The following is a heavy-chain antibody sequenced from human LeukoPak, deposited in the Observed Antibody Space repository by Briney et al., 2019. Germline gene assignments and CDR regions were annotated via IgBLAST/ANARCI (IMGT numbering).Heavy chain of an antibody. CDR1: GYTFTGYY. CDR3: ARAGQQLVNDAFDI. D-gene: IGHD6-13*01. J-gene: IGHJ3*02. CDR2: INPNSGGT. Sequence: ASVKVSCKASGYTFTGYYMHWVRQAPGQGLEWMGWINPNSGGTNYAQKFQGRVTMTRDTSISTAYMEPSRLRSDDTAVYYCARAGQQLVNDAFDIWGQGTMVTVSS. V-gene: IGHV1-2*02.